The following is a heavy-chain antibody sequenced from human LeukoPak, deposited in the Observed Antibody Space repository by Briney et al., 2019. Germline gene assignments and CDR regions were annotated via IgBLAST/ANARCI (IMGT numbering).Heavy chain of an antibody. CDR3: AREPWSIAYCSSTNCGLNS. Sequence: PGGSLRRSCAASGFTFSNYDMHWVRQATGKGLEWVSGIGTAGDIYYPGSVKGRFTISRDNAKNSLYLQMNSLRAEDTAVYYCAREPWSIAYCSSTNCGLNSWGQGTLVTVSS. D-gene: IGHD2-2*01. CDR2: IGTAGDI. CDR1: GFTFSNYD. V-gene: IGHV3-13*01. J-gene: IGHJ4*02.